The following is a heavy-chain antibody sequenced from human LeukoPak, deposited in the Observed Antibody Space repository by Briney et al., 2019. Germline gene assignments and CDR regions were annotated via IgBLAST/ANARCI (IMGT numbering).Heavy chain of an antibody. J-gene: IGHJ4*02. Sequence: AESLMISCKGSGYRSTRCWIRWVCHMPPPGLEWMWKIDISDSDTIYTPSSHSNVTISSVKSFSTAYLQWLTLMTSATATSYSARHEGGYAASDYWGEGALVTVSS. CDR2: IDISDSDT. CDR3: ARHEGGYAASDY. V-gene: IGHV5-10-1*01. CDR1: GYRSTRCW. D-gene: IGHD5-12*01.